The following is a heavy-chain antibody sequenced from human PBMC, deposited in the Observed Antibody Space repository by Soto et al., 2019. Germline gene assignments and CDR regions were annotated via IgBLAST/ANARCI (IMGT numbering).Heavy chain of an antibody. CDR1: DDSISSSSYF. J-gene: IGHJ4*02. CDR3: GRHRRETGTYAQPLDY. CDR2: ISFGGPT. V-gene: IGHV4-39*01. D-gene: IGHD1-1*01. Sequence: SETLSLTCTVSDDSISSSSYFWAWVRQPPGKGLGWIGAISFGGPTYYNPSLRSRVTLFVDTSKSQFSLDLTSVTAADTAMYYCGRHRRETGTYAQPLDYWGQGTLVTVSS.